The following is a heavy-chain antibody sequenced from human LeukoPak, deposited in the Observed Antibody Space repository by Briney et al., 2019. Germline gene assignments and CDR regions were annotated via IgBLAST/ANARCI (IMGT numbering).Heavy chain of an antibody. CDR2: ISAYNGNT. J-gene: IGHJ3*02. V-gene: IGHV1-18*01. D-gene: IGHD3-22*01. CDR3: ARDWPQYYYDSSGYPTDAFDI. CDR1: GYTFTSYG. Sequence: ASVKVSCKASGYTFTSYGISWVRQAPGQGLGWMGWISAYNGNTNYAQKLQGRVTMTTDTSTSTAYMELRSLRSDDTAVYYCARDWPQYYYDSSGYPTDAFDIWGQGTMVTVSS.